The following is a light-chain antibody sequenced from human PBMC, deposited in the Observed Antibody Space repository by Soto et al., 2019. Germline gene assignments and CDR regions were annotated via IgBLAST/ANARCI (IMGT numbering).Light chain of an antibody. J-gene: IGKJ5*01. Sequence: EIVLTQSPGTLSLSPGERATLSYRASQSVNNNNLAWYQQKPGQAPRLLIYGASSRATGIPDRFSGSGSGTDFTLTISRLEPEDFAVYYCQQYGISPITFGQGTRLEIK. CDR2: GAS. CDR3: QQYGISPIT. V-gene: IGKV3-20*01. CDR1: QSVNNNN.